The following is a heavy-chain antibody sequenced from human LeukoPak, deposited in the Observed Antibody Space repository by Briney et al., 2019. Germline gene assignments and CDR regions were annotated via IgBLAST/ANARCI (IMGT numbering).Heavy chain of an antibody. V-gene: IGHV4-39*07. Sequence: SETLSLTCRVSDGSINSDTYYWGWIRQPPGKGLEWIASIYSGGNTFYNPSLKSRVTISIDTSKKQFSLKLTSVTAADTAVYYCARDQRSLLDVWGPGSLVTVSS. D-gene: IGHD1-26*01. CDR1: DGSINSDTYY. CDR2: IYSGGNT. CDR3: ARDQRSLLDV. J-gene: IGHJ4*02.